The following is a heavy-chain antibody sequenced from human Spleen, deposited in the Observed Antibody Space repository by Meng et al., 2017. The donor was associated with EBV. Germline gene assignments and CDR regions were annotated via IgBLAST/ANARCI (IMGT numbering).Heavy chain of an antibody. CDR3: ARAEWSAPYYFDY. CDR2: ISNSGST. Sequence: QGPRQESGPGLVKPSQTLSRTCDVSGGSISSGNYYWSWIRQPPGKGLEWIGYISNSGSTYYNPSLKSRVTISVDTSENQFSLKLSSVTAADTAVYFCARAEWSAPYYFDYWGQGTLVTVSS. D-gene: IGHD3-3*01. CDR1: GGSISSGNYY. V-gene: IGHV4-30-4*01. J-gene: IGHJ4*02.